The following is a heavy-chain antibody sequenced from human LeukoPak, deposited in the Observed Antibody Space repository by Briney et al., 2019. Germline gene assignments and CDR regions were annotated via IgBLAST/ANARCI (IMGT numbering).Heavy chain of an antibody. J-gene: IGHJ4*02. D-gene: IGHD3-10*01. CDR1: GYTFTTYD. CDR3: ARANYYGSGKKDLDY. Sequence: ASVKVSCKASGYTFTTYDINWVRQATGPGLELMGWMNPNSGNTGYAQKFQGRVTMTRNTSMSTAYMELNSLRSEDTAVYYCARANYYGSGKKDLDYWGQGTLVTVSS. CDR2: MNPNSGNT. V-gene: IGHV1-8*01.